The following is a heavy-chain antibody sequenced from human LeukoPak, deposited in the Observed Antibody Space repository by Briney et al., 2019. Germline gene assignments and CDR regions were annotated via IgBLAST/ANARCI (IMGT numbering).Heavy chain of an antibody. J-gene: IGHJ4*02. CDR3: ARGKSKFDY. Sequence: SETLSLTCTVSGGSISSGGYYWSWIRQPPGKGLEWIGYIYHSGSTYYNPSLKSRVTISVDRSKNQFSLKLSSVTAADTAVYYCARGKSKFDYWGQGTLVTVSS. CDR2: IYHSGST. V-gene: IGHV4-30-2*01. CDR1: GGSISSGGYY.